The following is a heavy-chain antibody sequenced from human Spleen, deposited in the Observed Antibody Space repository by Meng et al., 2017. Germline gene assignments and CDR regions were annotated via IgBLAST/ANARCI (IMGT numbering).Heavy chain of an antibody. Sequence: GGSLRLSCAASGFTFSSYAMSWVRQAPGKGLEGVSAIRPNGAGTYYVDSVKGRFTISRDDSKNTVYLQMNSLRVEDTAVYYCAKHEVGYGYRWGQGTMVTVSS. CDR2: IRPNGAGT. V-gene: IGHV3-23*01. J-gene: IGHJ3*01. CDR1: GFTFSSYA. D-gene: IGHD5-24*01. CDR3: AKHEVGYGYR.